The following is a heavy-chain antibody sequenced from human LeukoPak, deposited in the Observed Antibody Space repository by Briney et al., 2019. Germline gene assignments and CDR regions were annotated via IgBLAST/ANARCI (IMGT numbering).Heavy chain of an antibody. J-gene: IGHJ4*02. CDR2: ISAYNGNT. D-gene: IGHD5-18*01. V-gene: IGHV1-18*01. CDR3: ARGVRGYSYGYFGDY. CDR1: GYTFTSYG. Sequence: GASVKVSCKXSGYTFTSYGISWVRQAPGQGLEWMGWISAYNGNTNYAQKLQGRVTMTTDTSTSTAYMELRSLRSDDTAVYYCARGVRGYSYGYFGDYWGQGTLVTVSS.